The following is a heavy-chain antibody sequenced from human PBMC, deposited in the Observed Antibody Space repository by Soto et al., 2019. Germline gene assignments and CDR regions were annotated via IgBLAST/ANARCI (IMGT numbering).Heavy chain of an antibody. Sequence: GGSLRLSCAASGFTFSSYAMHWVRQAPGKGLEWVAVISYDGSNKYYADSVKGRFTISRDNSKNTLYLQMNSLRAEDTAVYYCARERGGQLLWIDYYYGMDVWGQGTTVTVSS. J-gene: IGHJ6*02. CDR3: ARERGGQLLWIDYYYGMDV. D-gene: IGHD2-2*01. CDR1: GFTFSSYA. CDR2: ISYDGSNK. V-gene: IGHV3-30-3*01.